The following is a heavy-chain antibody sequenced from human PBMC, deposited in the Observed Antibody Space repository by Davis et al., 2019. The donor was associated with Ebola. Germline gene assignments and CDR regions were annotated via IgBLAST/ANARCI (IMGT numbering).Heavy chain of an antibody. CDR3: ARGLVGAYLSSVAFDI. D-gene: IGHD1-26*01. J-gene: IGHJ3*02. CDR2: ISSNGGST. CDR1: GFTFSSYA. V-gene: IGHV3-64*01. Sequence: GESLKISCAASGFTFSSYAMHWVRQAPGKGLEYVSAISSNGGSTYYANSVKGRFTISRDNSKNTLYLQMGSLRAEDMAVYYCARGLVGAYLSSVAFDIWGQGTMVTVSS.